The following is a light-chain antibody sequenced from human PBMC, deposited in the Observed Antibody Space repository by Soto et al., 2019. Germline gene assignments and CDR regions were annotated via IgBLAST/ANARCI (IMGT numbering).Light chain of an antibody. CDR1: QSISSW. J-gene: IGKJ4*01. V-gene: IGKV1-5*03. Sequence: DIQMTQSPSTLSASVGDRVTITCRASQSISSWLAWYQQKPGKAPKVLIYKASTLETGVPSRFSGSGSGTEFTLTISSLQPDDFATYYCQQYSTYWLTLGGGTKVDIK. CDR2: KAS. CDR3: QQYSTYWLT.